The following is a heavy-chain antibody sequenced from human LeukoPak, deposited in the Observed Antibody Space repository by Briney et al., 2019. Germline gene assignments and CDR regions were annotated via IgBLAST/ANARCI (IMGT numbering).Heavy chain of an antibody. V-gene: IGHV3-23*01. Sequence: GGSLRLSCAASGFTFSSYAMSWVRQAPGKGLECVSALSRSGDTTYYADSVKGRFTISRDNSKNTLYLQMDSLRVDDTAVYYCAKATSVVTLFDYWGQGTLVTVSS. CDR3: AKATSVVTLFDY. CDR2: LSRSGDTT. CDR1: GFTFSSYA. J-gene: IGHJ4*02. D-gene: IGHD4-23*01.